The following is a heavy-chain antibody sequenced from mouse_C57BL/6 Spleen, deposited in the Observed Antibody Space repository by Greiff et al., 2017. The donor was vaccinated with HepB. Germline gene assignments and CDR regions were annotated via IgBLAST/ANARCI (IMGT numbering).Heavy chain of an antibody. V-gene: IGHV1-80*01. CDR2: IYPGDGDT. Sequence: VQLQQSGAELVKPGASVKISCKASGYAFSSYWMNWVKQRPGKGLEWIGQIYPGDGDTNYNGKFKGKATLTADKSSSTAYMQRSSLTSEDSAVYFFARGTTVVAEGDFDVWGTGTTVTVSS. CDR3: ARGTTVVAEGDFDV. D-gene: IGHD1-1*01. J-gene: IGHJ1*03. CDR1: GYAFSSYW.